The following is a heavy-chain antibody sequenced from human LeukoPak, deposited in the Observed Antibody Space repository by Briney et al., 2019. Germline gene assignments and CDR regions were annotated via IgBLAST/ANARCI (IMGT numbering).Heavy chain of an antibody. J-gene: IGHJ4*02. D-gene: IGHD2-15*01. Sequence: SETLSLTCTVSGGSISTSNYYWGWIRQPPGKGLEWIGNIFYSGSTYYSPSLKSRVTISLDTSRNQFSLKLNSVTAADTAVYYCARRQSRYCSGGSCGYYFDYWGQGTLVTVSS. CDR3: ARRQSRYCSGGSCGYYFDY. CDR2: IFYSGST. V-gene: IGHV4-39*07. CDR1: GGSISTSNYY.